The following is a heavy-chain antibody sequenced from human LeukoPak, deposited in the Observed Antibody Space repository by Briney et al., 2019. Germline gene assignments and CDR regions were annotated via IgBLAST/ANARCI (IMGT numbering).Heavy chain of an antibody. CDR1: GGSISSSSYY. CDR3: ARTYYDSSGYYYAGETHDAFDI. CDR2: IYYSGST. V-gene: IGHV4-39*01. Sequence: SETLSLTCTVSGGSISSSSYYWGWIRQPPGKGLEWIGSIYYSGSTYYNPSLKSRVTISVDTSKNQFSLKLSSVTAADTAVYYCARTYYDSSGYYYAGETHDAFDIWGQGTMVTVSS. J-gene: IGHJ3*02. D-gene: IGHD3-22*01.